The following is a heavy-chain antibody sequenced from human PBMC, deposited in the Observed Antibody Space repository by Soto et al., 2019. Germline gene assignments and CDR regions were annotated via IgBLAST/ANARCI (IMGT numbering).Heavy chain of an antibody. J-gene: IGHJ4*02. V-gene: IGHV1-69*01. CDR1: GGTFRNYA. CDR2: SIPVFGTA. Sequence: QVQLVQSGAEVTKPGSSVTLSCKTSGGTFRNYAINWVRQAPGQGLEWMGGSIPVFGTANYAQTFQGRFTITADESTSTAYMELSSLRSEDTAVYYCAIPLPKQQLVRGAFDHWGQGTLVTVAS. CDR3: AIPLPKQQLVRGAFDH. D-gene: IGHD6-13*01.